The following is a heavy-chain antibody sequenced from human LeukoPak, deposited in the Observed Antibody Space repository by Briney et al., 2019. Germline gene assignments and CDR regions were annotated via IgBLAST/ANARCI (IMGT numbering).Heavy chain of an antibody. V-gene: IGHV4-59*01. CDR2: IYYTGST. CDR3: AREVHYYSYYMDV. J-gene: IGHJ6*03. Sequence: SETLSLTCTVSGGSFSTYYWSWIRQPPGKGLEWIGYIYYTGSTNYNPSLKSRVTISVDTSKDQFSLKMSSVTAADTAVYYCAREVHYYSYYMDVWGKGTTVTVSS. CDR1: GGSFSTYY.